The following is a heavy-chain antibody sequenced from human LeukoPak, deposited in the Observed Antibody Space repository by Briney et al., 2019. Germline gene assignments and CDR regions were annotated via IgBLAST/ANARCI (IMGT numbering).Heavy chain of an antibody. Sequence: GGSLRLSWEPSGFTFITYGMAWVRQAPGKGLDWVSGITGSSTWTYYADSVKGRFTIPRDNSKDTLHLQMNSLRAEDTDIYYCARELVSLGTGYFDLWGRGPLVTVSS. J-gene: IGHJ2*01. V-gene: IGHV3-23*01. CDR2: ITGSSTWT. CDR3: ARELVSLGTGYFDL. D-gene: IGHD7-27*01. CDR1: GFTFITYG.